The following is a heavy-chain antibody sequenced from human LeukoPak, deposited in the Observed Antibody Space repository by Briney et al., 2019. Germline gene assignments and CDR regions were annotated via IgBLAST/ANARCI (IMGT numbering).Heavy chain of an antibody. Sequence: SETPSLTCTVSGGSISSYYWSWIRQPPGKGLEWIGYIYYSGSTNYNPSLKSRVTISVDTSKNQFSLKLSSVTAADTAVYYCARVHSIVVGLDYWGQGTLVTVSS. CDR1: GGSISSYY. CDR2: IYYSGST. D-gene: IGHD2-2*01. J-gene: IGHJ4*02. V-gene: IGHV4-59*01. CDR3: ARVHSIVVGLDY.